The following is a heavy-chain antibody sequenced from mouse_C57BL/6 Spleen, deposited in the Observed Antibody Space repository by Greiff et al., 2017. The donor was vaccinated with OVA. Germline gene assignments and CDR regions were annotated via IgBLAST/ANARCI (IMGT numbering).Heavy chain of an antibody. D-gene: IGHD2-5*01. CDR3: ARRYSNYFYAMDY. CDR1: GYTFTSYW. V-gene: IGHV1-50*01. J-gene: IGHJ4*01. Sequence: QIQLQQPGAELVKPGASVKLSCKASGYTFTSYWMQWVKQRPGQGLEWIGKIDPSDSYTNYNQKFKGKATLTVDTSSSTAYMQLSSLTSEDSAVYYCARRYSNYFYAMDYWGQGTSVTVSS. CDR2: IDPSDSYT.